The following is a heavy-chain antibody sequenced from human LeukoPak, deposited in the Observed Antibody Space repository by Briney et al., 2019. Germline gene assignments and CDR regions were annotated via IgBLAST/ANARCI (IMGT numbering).Heavy chain of an antibody. CDR3: ARAFYYDSSGYYYFVY. D-gene: IGHD3-22*01. J-gene: IGHJ4*02. CDR2: INHSGST. Sequence: SETLSLSCAVYGGSFSGYYWSWIGQPPGKGLEWIGEINHSGSTNYNPSLKSRVTISVDTSKNQFSLQLSSVTAADTAVYYCARAFYYDSSGYYYFVYRRERGIVSVSS. V-gene: IGHV4-34*01. CDR1: GGSFSGYY.